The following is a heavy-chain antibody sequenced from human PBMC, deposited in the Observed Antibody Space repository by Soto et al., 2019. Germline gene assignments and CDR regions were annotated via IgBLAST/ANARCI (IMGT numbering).Heavy chain of an antibody. J-gene: IGHJ4*02. Sequence: SETLSLTCTVSGGSISSGGYYWSWIRQHPGKGLEWIGNIYYSGYTYYNPSLKSRVTISVDTSKNQFSLKLSSVTAADTAVYYCARYRSGNYYSFDYWGQGTLVTVSS. CDR3: ARYRSGNYYSFDY. D-gene: IGHD3-10*01. CDR1: GGSISSGGYY. CDR2: IYYSGYT. V-gene: IGHV4-31*03.